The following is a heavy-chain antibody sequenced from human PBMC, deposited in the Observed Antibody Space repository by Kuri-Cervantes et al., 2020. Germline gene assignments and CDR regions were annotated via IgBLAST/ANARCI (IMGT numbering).Heavy chain of an antibody. D-gene: IGHD3-22*01. V-gene: IGHV4-4*07. J-gene: IGHJ2*01. CDR3: AREASNYYDSSGRDFDL. Sequence: SDTLSLTCTVSGDSISPYYWGWIRQPAGKGLEWIGRIHTSGSTNYNPSLKSRVTISVDTSKNQFSLKLSSVTAADTAVYYCAREASNYYDSSGRDFDLWGRGTLVTVSS. CDR2: IHTSGST. CDR1: GDSISPYY.